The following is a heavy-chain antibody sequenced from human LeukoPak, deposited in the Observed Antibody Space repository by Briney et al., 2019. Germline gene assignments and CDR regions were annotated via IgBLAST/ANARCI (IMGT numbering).Heavy chain of an antibody. V-gene: IGHV3-11*01. CDR3: ARFRYVSTWPYGVDV. Sequence: PGGSLRLSCAASGFIFSDYYMSWIRQAPGKGLEWVSYISSSGGSRTYYADSVKGRFTISRDNAKNSLYLQMNSLRAEDTAVYYCARFRYVSTWPYGVDVWGQGTTVTVSS. J-gene: IGHJ6*02. D-gene: IGHD6-13*01. CDR1: GFIFSDYY. CDR2: ISSSGGSRT.